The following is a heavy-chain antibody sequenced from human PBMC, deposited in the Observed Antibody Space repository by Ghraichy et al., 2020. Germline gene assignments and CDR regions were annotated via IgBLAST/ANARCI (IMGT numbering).Heavy chain of an antibody. CDR2: ISSSSSTI. D-gene: IGHD1-26*01. J-gene: IGHJ5*02. Sequence: GESLNISCAASGFTFSSYSMNWVRQAPGKGLEWVSYISSSSSTIYYADSVKGRFTISRDNAKNSLYLQMNSLRDEDTAVYYCARAVVGANKGNWFDPWGQGTLVTVSS. CDR1: GFTFSSYS. V-gene: IGHV3-48*02. CDR3: ARAVVGANKGNWFDP.